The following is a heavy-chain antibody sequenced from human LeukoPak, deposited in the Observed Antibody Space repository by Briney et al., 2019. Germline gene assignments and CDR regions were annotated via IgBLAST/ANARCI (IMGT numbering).Heavy chain of an antibody. J-gene: IGHJ4*02. CDR3: ATDNSYGSGSYYT. V-gene: IGHV4-59*12. Sequence: SETLSLTCTVSGDSIRSYYWNWLRQPPGKGLEWVGYIYYSGNNNYNPSLKSRVTISVDTSKNQFSLKLSSVTAADTAVYYCATDNSYGSGSYYTWGQGTLVTVSS. CDR1: GDSIRSYY. D-gene: IGHD3-10*01. CDR2: IYYSGNN.